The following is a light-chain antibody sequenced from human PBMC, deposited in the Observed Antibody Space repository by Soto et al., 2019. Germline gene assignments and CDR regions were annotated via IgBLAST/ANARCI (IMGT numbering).Light chain of an antibody. V-gene: IGKV1-5*01. CDR3: QQYHRYST. J-gene: IGKJ1*01. CDR2: DVS. Sequence: DIQMTQSTSTLSASVGDRVTITCRASQSISAWLAWYQQKPGKAPNLLIYDVSTLDSGVPSRFSGSASGTEFTLTISSLESDDFATYYCQQYHRYSTFGQRSIADIK. CDR1: QSISAW.